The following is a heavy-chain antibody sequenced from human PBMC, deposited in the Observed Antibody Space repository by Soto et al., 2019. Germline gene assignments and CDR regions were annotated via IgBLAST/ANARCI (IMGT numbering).Heavy chain of an antibody. V-gene: IGHV3-53*01. CDR3: ARAGSQYSSSWSYYYYGMDV. D-gene: IGHD6-13*01. Sequence: QAGGSLRLSCAASGFTVSSNYMSWVRQAPGKGLEWVSVIYSGGSTYYADSVKGRFTISRDNSKNTLYLQMNSLRAEDTAVYYCARAGSQYSSSWSYYYYGMDVWGQGTTVTVSS. CDR2: IYSGGST. CDR1: GFTVSSNY. J-gene: IGHJ6*02.